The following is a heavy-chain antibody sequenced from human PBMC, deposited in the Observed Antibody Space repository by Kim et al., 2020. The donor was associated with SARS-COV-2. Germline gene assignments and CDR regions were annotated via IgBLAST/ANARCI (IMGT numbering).Heavy chain of an antibody. D-gene: IGHD6-13*01. CDR3: ARLWGIAAAGSAFDI. J-gene: IGHJ3*02. CDR2: IYHSGST. CDR1: GYSISSGYY. Sequence: SETLSLTCTVSGYSISSGYYWGWIRQPPGKGLEWIGSIYHSGSTYYNPSLKSRVTISVDTSKNQFSLKLSSVTAADTAVYYCARLWGIAAAGSAFDIWG. V-gene: IGHV4-38-2*02.